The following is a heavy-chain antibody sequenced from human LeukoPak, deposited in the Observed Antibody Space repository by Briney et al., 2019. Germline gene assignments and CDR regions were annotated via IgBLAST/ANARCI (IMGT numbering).Heavy chain of an antibody. V-gene: IGHV3-11*01. D-gene: IGHD6-6*01. CDR1: GFTFSDYY. J-gene: IGHJ3*02. Sequence: GGSLRLSCAASGFTFSDYYMSWIRQAPGKGLEWVSYISSSDSTIYYADSVKGRFTISRDNAKNSLYLQMNSLRAEDTAVYYCARDSAYSSSPGAFDIWGQGTMVTVSS. CDR3: ARDSAYSSSPGAFDI. CDR2: ISSSDSTI.